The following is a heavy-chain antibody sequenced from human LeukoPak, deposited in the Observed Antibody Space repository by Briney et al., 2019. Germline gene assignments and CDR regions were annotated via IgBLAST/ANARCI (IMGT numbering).Heavy chain of an antibody. Sequence: PSETLSLTCTVSGGSISSHYWSWIRQPPGKGLEWIGYICYSGSTNYNPSLKSRVTISVDTSKNQFSLKLSSVTAADTAVYYCARAEEGASSDWFDPWGQGTLVTVSS. CDR1: GGSISSHY. V-gene: IGHV4-59*11. CDR2: ICYSGST. D-gene: IGHD1-26*01. CDR3: ARAEEGASSDWFDP. J-gene: IGHJ5*02.